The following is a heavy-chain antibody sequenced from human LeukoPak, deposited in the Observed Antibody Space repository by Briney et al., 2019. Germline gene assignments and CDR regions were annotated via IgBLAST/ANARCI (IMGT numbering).Heavy chain of an antibody. CDR2: IGNSGTAT. CDR3: ARERTAVSDY. CDR1: GFTFSSYA. Sequence: GSLRLSCAASGFTFSSYAFNWVRQAPGKGLEWVSFIGNSGTATQYADSVKGRFSISRDSARNSVYLQMNSLRVEDTAVYYCARERTAVSDYWGQGTLVTVSS. V-gene: IGHV3-48*03. J-gene: IGHJ4*02. D-gene: IGHD5/OR15-5a*01.